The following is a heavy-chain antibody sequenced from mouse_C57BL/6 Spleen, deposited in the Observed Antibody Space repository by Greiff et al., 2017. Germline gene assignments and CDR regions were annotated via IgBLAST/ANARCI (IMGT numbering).Heavy chain of an antibody. CDR3: AREAYGSSYGYFDV. D-gene: IGHD1-1*01. Sequence: VHVKQSGPELVKPGASVKISCKASGYSFTDYNMNWVKQSNGKSLEWIGVITPNYGTTSYNQKFKGKATLTVDQSSSTAYMQLNSLTSEDSAVYYCAREAYGSSYGYFDVWGTGTTVTVSS. CDR1: GYSFTDYN. CDR2: ITPNYGTT. J-gene: IGHJ1*03. V-gene: IGHV1-39*01.